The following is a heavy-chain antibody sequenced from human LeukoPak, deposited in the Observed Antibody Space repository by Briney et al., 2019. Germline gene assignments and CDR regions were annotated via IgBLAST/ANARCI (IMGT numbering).Heavy chain of an antibody. J-gene: IGHJ4*02. CDR3: ARFYSGSYPV. V-gene: IGHV3-73*01. CDR2: IRSKANSYAA. Sequence: PGGSLRLSCAASGFTFSGSAMHWVRQASGKGLEWVGRIRSKANSYAAAYAASVKGRFTISRDDSKNTAYLQMNSLKTEDTAVYYCARFYSGSYPVWGQGTLVTVSS. CDR1: GFTFSGSA. D-gene: IGHD1-26*01.